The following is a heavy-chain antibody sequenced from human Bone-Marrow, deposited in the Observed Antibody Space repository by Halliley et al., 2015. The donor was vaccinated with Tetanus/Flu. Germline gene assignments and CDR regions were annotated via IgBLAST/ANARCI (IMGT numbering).Heavy chain of an antibody. CDR3: ARHSAAGKPGNNYYDYYGMDV. CDR2: IYPGDSDT. V-gene: IGHV5-51*01. D-gene: IGHD6-13*01. Sequence: LVQSGVEVKEPGESLKISCKGSGYTFSTYWIAWVRQMPGKGLEWMGIIYPGDSDTRYSPPFEGQVTISADKSINTAYLQWSSRKASDSAMYYGARHSAAGKPGNNYYDYYGMDVWGQGTTVTVSS. J-gene: IGHJ6*02. CDR1: GYTFSTYW.